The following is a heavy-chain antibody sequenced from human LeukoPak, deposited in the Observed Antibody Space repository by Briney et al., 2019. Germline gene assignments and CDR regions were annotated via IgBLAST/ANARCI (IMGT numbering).Heavy chain of an antibody. D-gene: IGHD6-19*01. CDR1: GYTFTSYY. Sequence: ASVKVSCKTSGYTFTSYYIHWVRQAPGQGLEWMGLINSSGGSTAYSQRFQGRVTMTRDTSTSTVYMELNSLRSEDPAVYYCARGQQWVDYWGQGTLVTVSS. J-gene: IGHJ4*02. CDR3: ARGQQWVDY. CDR2: INSSGGST. V-gene: IGHV1-46*01.